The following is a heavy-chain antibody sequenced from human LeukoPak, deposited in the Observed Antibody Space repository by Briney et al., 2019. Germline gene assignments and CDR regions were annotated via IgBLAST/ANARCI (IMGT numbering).Heavy chain of an antibody. V-gene: IGHV3-48*03. J-gene: IGHJ4*02. D-gene: IGHD6-19*01. CDR3: ALLAVASDFDY. CDR2: IGSSGTTI. CDR1: GFPFSFYE. Sequence: PGGSLRLSCAVSGFPFSFYEMNWVRQAPGKGLEWVSNIGSSGTTIYYADSVKGRFSISRDNAKSSLYPQMNSLRVEDTDVYYCALLAVASDFDYWGQGALVTVSS.